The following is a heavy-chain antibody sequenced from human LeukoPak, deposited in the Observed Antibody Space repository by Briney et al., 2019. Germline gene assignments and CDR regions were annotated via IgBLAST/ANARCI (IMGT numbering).Heavy chain of an antibody. Sequence: GGSPRLSCAASGFSFSSYAMSWVRQAPGKGLEWVSGISGSAGSAYYADSVKGRFTISRDNSKNTLYLQMNSLRAEDTAVYYCAKDLSTSWYRFDCWGQGTLVTVSS. J-gene: IGHJ4*02. CDR1: GFSFSSYA. CDR2: ISGSAGSA. CDR3: AKDLSTSWYRFDC. D-gene: IGHD6-13*01. V-gene: IGHV3-23*01.